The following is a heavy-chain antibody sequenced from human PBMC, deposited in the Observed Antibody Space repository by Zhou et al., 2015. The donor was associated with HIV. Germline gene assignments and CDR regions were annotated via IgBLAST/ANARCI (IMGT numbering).Heavy chain of an antibody. Sequence: QVQLVQSGAEVKNPGASVRVSCKPSGYTFTAYYIHWVRQAPGQGLEWMGWINPNSGGTNYAQKFQGRVTMTRDTSISTAYMELRRLRSDDTAVYYCARVQDGYNLPIGYGMDVWGQGTTVTVS. J-gene: IGHJ6*02. CDR2: INPNSGGT. D-gene: IGHD5-24*01. V-gene: IGHV1-2*02. CDR3: ARVQDGYNLPIGYGMDV. CDR1: GYTFTAYY.